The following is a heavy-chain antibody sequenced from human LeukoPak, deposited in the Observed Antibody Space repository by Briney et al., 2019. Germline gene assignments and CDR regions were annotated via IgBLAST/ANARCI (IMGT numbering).Heavy chain of an antibody. Sequence: PGGSLRLSCAASGFIFNTFWMNWVRLTPGKGLEWVAKINQDGSDMYYVDSVKGRFFVSRDNARNLVYLQMNSLRVDDTAAYYCARDFPGIGRGTFDFWGQGTIIIVSS. CDR2: INQDGSDM. V-gene: IGHV3-7*03. J-gene: IGHJ3*01. D-gene: IGHD3-10*01. CDR1: GFIFNTFW. CDR3: ARDFPGIGRGTFDF.